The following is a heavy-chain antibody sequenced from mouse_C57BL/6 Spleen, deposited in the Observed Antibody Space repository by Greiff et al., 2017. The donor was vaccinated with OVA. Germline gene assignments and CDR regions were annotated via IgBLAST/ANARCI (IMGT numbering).Heavy chain of an antibody. CDR2: FDPSDSYT. CDR3: ARVTTVVASRYAMDY. D-gene: IGHD1-1*01. CDR1: GYTFTSYW. J-gene: IGHJ4*01. Sequence: VQLQQPGAELVMPGASVKLSCKASGYTFTSYWMHWVKQRPGQGLEWIGEFDPSDSYTTYNQKFKGKSTLTVDKSSSTAYMQLSSLTSEDSAVYYCARVTTVVASRYAMDYWGQGTSVTVSS. V-gene: IGHV1-69*01.